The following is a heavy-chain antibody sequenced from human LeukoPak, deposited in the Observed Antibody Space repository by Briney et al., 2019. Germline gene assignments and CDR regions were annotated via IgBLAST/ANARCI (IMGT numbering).Heavy chain of an antibody. CDR1: GDSISSGSYY. Sequence: SETLSLTCSVSGDSISSGSYYWSWIRQPAGKGLEWLGRIDTSGSTNYNPSLKSRVTISVDTSKNQFSLKLSSVTAADTAVYYCARGLYYYEEGAFDIWGQGTMVTVSS. CDR3: ARGLYYYEEGAFDI. CDR2: IDTSGST. D-gene: IGHD3-22*01. J-gene: IGHJ3*02. V-gene: IGHV4-61*02.